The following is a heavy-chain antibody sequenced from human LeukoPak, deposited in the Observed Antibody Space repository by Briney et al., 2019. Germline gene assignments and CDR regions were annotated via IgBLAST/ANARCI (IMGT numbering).Heavy chain of an antibody. CDR1: GYTFTSYG. CDR3: ARTGTVTNYYYMDV. V-gene: IGHV1-18*01. D-gene: IGHD4-17*01. CDR2: ISAYNGNT. J-gene: IGHJ6*03. Sequence: ASVKVSCKASGYTFTSYGIIWVRQAPGQGLEWMGWISAYNGNTNYAQKLQGRVTMTTDTSTSTAYMELRSLRSDDTAVYYCARTGTVTNYYYMDVWGKGTTVTISS.